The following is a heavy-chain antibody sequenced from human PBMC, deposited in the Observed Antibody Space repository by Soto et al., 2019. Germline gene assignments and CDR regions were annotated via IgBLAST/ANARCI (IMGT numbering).Heavy chain of an antibody. CDR2: IYYSGST. J-gene: IGHJ4*02. CDR3: AVGYSYGPGLFDY. Sequence: QVQLQESGPGLVKPSQTLSLTCTVSGGSISSGGYYWSWIRQHPGKGLEWIGYIYYSGSTYYNPSLKSRVSISVDTSKNQFSLKLSSVTAADTVVYYCAVGYSYGPGLFDYWGQGTLVTVSS. V-gene: IGHV4-31*03. CDR1: GGSISSGGYY. D-gene: IGHD5-18*01.